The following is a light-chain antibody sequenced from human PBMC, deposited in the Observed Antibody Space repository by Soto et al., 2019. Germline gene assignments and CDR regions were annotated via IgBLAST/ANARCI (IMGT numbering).Light chain of an antibody. J-gene: IGKJ1*01. CDR1: QGISNY. V-gene: IGKV1-27*01. Sequence: DIQMTQSPSSLSPSLGDRVTITCRASQGISNYLAWYQQKPGKVPMLLIYSASTLQSGVPSRFSGSGSGADFTLTISSLQPEDFATYYCQQSYSSPPTFGQGTKVDIK. CDR3: QQSYSSPPT. CDR2: SAS.